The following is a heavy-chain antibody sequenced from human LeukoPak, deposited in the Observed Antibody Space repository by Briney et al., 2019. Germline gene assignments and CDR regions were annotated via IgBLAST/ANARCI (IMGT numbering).Heavy chain of an antibody. CDR1: GDSVSSNSAS. CDR3: ARVKAVAVLNGYYYYMDV. CDR2: TYYRSKWYN. Sequence: SQTLPLTCAISGDSVSSNSASWNWIRQSPSRGLEWLGRTYYRSKWYNDYAVSVKSRITINPDTSKNQFSLQLNSVTPEDTAVYYCARVKAVAVLNGYYYYMDVWGKGTTVTVSS. D-gene: IGHD6-19*01. V-gene: IGHV6-1*01. J-gene: IGHJ6*03.